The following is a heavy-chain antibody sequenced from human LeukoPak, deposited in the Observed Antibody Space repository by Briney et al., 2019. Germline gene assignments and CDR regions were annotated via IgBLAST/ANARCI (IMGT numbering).Heavy chain of an antibody. V-gene: IGHV4-59*01. J-gene: IGHJ5*02. Sequence: SETLSLTCTVSGGSISSYYWSWIRQPPGKGLEWIGYIYYSGSTNYNPSLKSRVTISVDTSKNQFSLKLSSVTAADTAVYYCARVDNWNYVDWFDPWGQGTLVTVSS. CDR3: ARVDNWNYVDWFDP. D-gene: IGHD1-7*01. CDR2: IYYSGST. CDR1: GGSISSYY.